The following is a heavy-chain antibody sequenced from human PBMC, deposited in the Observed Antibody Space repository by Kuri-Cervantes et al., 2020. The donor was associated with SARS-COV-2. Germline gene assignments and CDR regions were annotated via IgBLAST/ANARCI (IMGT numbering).Heavy chain of an antibody. J-gene: IGHJ6*02. V-gene: IGHV3-30*18. CDR1: GFTFSSYG. CDR3: AKSFFGSGEYYYGMDV. D-gene: IGHD3-3*01. CDR2: ISYDESNK. Sequence: LSLTCAASGFTFSSYGMHWVRQAPGKGLEWVAVISYDESNKYYADSVKGRFTISRDNSKNTLYLQMNSLRAEDTAVYYCAKSFFGSGEYYYGMDVWGQGTTVTVSS.